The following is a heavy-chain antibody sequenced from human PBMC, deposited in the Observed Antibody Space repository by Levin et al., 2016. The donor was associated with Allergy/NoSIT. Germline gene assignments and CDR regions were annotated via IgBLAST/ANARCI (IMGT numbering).Heavy chain of an antibody. CDR3: ARGRDRFLEWLLDSQVWFDP. J-gene: IGHJ5*02. CDR1: GGSFSGYY. D-gene: IGHD3-3*01. Sequence: SETLSLTCAVYGGSFSGYYWSWIRQPPGKGLEWIGEINHSGSTNYNPSLKSRVTISVDTSKNQFSLKLSSVTAADTAVYYCARGRDRFLEWLLDSQVWFDPWGQGTLVTVSS. CDR2: INHSGST. V-gene: IGHV4-34*01.